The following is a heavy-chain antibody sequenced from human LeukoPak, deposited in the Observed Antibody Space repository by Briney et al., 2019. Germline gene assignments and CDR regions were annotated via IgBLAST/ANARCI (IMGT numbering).Heavy chain of an antibody. J-gene: IGHJ4*02. CDR2: INPNSGGT. D-gene: IGHD6-13*01. V-gene: IGHV1-2*02. Sequence: ASVKVSCKTSGYTFTGYYIHWVRQAPGQGLEWMGWINPNSGGTKYVEKFQGGVTMTRDTSISAAYMELSRLRSDDTAVYYCARDESPLAAAGVHWGQGTLVTVSS. CDR1: GYTFTGYY. CDR3: ARDESPLAAAGVH.